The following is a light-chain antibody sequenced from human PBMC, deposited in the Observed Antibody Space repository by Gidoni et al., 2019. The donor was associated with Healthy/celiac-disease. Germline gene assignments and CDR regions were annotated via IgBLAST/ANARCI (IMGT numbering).Light chain of an antibody. Sequence: EIVLTQSPGTLSLSPGERATLSCRSSQSVSSSYLASYQQKPGQAPRLLIYDASSRATASPDRFFGSGSGTDFTLTISRLEPEDFAVSYCHQYGSSPPITFXQXTRLEIK. CDR1: QSVSSSY. V-gene: IGKV3-20*01. CDR3: HQYGSSPPIT. J-gene: IGKJ5*01. CDR2: DAS.